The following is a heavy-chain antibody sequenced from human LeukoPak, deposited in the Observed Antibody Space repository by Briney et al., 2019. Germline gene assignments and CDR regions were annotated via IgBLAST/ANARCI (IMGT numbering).Heavy chain of an antibody. Sequence: GSTSYAQKFQGRVTMTRDTSTSTVYMELSSLRSEDTAVYYCATRTYYDSSGYYLTHDAFDIWGQGTMVTVSS. J-gene: IGHJ3*02. D-gene: IGHD3-22*01. CDR2: GST. V-gene: IGHV1-46*01. CDR3: ATRTYYDSSGYYLTHDAFDI.